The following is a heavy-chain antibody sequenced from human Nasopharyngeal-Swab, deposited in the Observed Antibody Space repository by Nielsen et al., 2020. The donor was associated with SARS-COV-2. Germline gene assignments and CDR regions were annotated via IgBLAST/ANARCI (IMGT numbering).Heavy chain of an antibody. D-gene: IGHD2-15*01. CDR2: IWYDGSNK. CDR1: GFTFSSYG. V-gene: IGHV3-30*02. CDR3: AKGPLYCSGGSCYAGLFDY. Sequence: GESLKISCAASGFTFSSYGMHWVRQAPGKGLEWVAVIWYDGSNKYYADSVKGRFTISRDNSKNTLYLQMNSLRAEDTAVYYCAKGPLYCSGGSCYAGLFDYWGQGTLVTVSS. J-gene: IGHJ4*02.